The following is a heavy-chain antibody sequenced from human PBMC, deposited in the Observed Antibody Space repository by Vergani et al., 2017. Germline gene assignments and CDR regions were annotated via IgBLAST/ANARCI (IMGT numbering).Heavy chain of an antibody. J-gene: IGHJ3*02. CDR1: GYTLTELS. V-gene: IGHV1-24*01. D-gene: IGHD2-2*01. CDR3: ATVLSIANIVVVPAVVDRGRSSAFDI. CDR2: FDPEDGET. Sequence: QVQLVQSGAEVKKPGASVKVSCKVSGYTLTELSMHWVRQAPGKGLEWMGGFDPEDGETIYAQKFQGRVTMTEDTSTDTAYMELSSLRSEDTAVYYCATVLSIANIVVVPAVVDRGRSSAFDIWGQGTMVTVSS.